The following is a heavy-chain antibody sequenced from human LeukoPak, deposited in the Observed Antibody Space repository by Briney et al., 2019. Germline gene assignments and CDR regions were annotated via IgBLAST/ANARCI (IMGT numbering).Heavy chain of an antibody. V-gene: IGHV3-7*01. CDR2: IKQDGSEK. D-gene: IGHD2-15*01. Sequence: GGSLRLSCAASGFTFSSYGMHWGRQAPGKGLEWVANIKQDGSEKYYVDSVKGRFTISRDNAKNSLYLQINSLRAEDTAVYYCARRYFDYWGQGTLVTVSS. CDR1: GFTFSSYG. J-gene: IGHJ4*02. CDR3: ARRYFDY.